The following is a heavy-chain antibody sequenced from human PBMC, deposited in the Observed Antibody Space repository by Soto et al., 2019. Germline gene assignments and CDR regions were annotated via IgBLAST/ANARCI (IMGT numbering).Heavy chain of an antibody. J-gene: IGHJ4*02. D-gene: IGHD2-2*01. CDR1: GFTFSSYW. CDR2: IRQDGSEK. CDR3: ARGGCSSTTCHRGDY. V-gene: IGHV3-7*03. Sequence: GGSLRLSCAASGFTFSSYWMIRVRQAPEKGLEWVGNIRQDGSEKHHVDSVKGRFTISRDNAENSLYLQMSSLRAEDTAVYYCARGGCSSTTCHRGDYWGQGTLVTVSS.